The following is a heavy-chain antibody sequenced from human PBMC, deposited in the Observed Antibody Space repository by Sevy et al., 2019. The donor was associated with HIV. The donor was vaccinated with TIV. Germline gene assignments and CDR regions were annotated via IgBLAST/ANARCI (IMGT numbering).Heavy chain of an antibody. CDR1: GFTFSSYG. V-gene: IGHV3-23*01. Sequence: GGSLRLSCAASGFTFSSYGMSWVRQAPGKGLEWVSAISGSGGSTYYADSVKGRFTISRDNSKNTLYLQMNSLRAEDTAVYYCAKDHIVVVTAENWFDPWGQGTLVTVSS. CDR2: ISGSGGST. J-gene: IGHJ5*02. CDR3: AKDHIVVVTAENWFDP. D-gene: IGHD2-21*02.